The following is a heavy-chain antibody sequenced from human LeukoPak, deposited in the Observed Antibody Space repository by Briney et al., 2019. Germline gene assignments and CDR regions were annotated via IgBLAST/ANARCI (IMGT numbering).Heavy chain of an antibody. J-gene: IGHJ4*02. CDR3: ARGPGSGHYFDY. CDR2: ISSSSGTI. D-gene: IGHD2-15*01. V-gene: IGHV3-48*04. CDR1: GFTFSTSP. Sequence: GGSLRLSCAASGFTFSTSPMNWVRQAPGKGPEWVSYISSSSGTIYYADSVKGRFTISRDNAENSLYLQMNSLRAEDTAVYHCARGPGSGHYFDYWGQGTLVTVSS.